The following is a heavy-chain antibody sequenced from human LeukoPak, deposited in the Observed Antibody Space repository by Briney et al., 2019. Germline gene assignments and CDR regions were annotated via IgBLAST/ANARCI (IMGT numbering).Heavy chain of an antibody. D-gene: IGHD6-13*01. CDR1: GFTFDDYA. CDR2: ISWNSGSI. J-gene: IGHJ5*02. CDR3: AKARGSSSRSLNTDNWFDP. V-gene: IGHV3-9*01. Sequence: PGESLRLSCAASGFTFDDYAMHWVRQAPGKGLEWVSGISWNSGSIGYADSVKGRFTISRDNAKNSLYLQMNSLRAEDTALYYCAKARGSSSRSLNTDNWFDPWGQGSLVTVSS.